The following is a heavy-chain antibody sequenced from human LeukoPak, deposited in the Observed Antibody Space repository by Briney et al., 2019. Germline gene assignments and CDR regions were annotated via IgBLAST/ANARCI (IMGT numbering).Heavy chain of an antibody. Sequence: QPGGSLRLSCAASGFTFSSYWMHWVRQAPGKGLEWVAVIWYDGSNKYYADSVKGRFTISRDNSKNTLYLQMNSLRAEDTAVYYCAREFSIAAGGIAYGMDVWGQGTTVTVSS. CDR1: GFTFSSYW. V-gene: IGHV3-33*08. J-gene: IGHJ6*02. CDR3: AREFSIAAGGIAYGMDV. CDR2: IWYDGSNK. D-gene: IGHD6-13*01.